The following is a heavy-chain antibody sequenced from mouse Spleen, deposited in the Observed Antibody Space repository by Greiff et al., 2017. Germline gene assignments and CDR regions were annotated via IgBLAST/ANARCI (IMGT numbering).Heavy chain of an antibody. J-gene: IGHJ4*01. D-gene: IGHD1-1*01. V-gene: IGHV14-2*01. CDR2: IDPEDGET. Sequence: VQLQQSGAELVKPGASVKLSCTASGFNIKDYYMHWVKQRTEQGLEWIGRIDPEDGETKYAPKFQGKATITADTSSNTAYLQLSSLTSEDTAVYYCASYYGSREGYYYAMDYWGQGTSVTVSS. CDR3: ASYYGSREGYYYAMDY. CDR1: GFNIKDYY.